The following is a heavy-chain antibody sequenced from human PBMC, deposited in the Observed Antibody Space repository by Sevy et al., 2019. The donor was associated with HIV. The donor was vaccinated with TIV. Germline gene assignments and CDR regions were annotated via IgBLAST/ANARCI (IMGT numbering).Heavy chain of an antibody. CDR1: GLTFSTYG. J-gene: IGHJ4*02. CDR3: AKDQGGYNYAPGY. D-gene: IGHD5-18*01. Sequence: GGSLRLFCAASGLTFSTYGMHWVRQAPGKGLEWVAVISYDGNIQYYADSVKGRFTVSRDNSKNTLYLQMNSLRAEDSAVYYCAKDQGGYNYAPGYWGQGTLVTVSS. CDR2: ISYDGNIQ. V-gene: IGHV3-30*18.